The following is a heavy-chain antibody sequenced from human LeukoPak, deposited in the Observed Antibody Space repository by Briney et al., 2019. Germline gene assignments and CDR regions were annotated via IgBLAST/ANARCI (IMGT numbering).Heavy chain of an antibody. J-gene: IGHJ4*02. V-gene: IGHV1/OR15-1*04. CDR1: GYIFTDYY. CDR2: INPNSGGT. CDR3: ARDLFAAFDY. D-gene: IGHD2-21*01. Sequence: ASVKVSCKASGYIFTDYYMHWVRQAPGQELGWMGRINPNSGGTNYAQKFQGRVTMTRDTSISTAYMELSSLRSEDTAVYYCARDLFAAFDYWGQGTLVTVSS.